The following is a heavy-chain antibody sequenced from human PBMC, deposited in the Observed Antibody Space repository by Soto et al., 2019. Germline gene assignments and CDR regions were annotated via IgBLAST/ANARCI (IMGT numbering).Heavy chain of an antibody. J-gene: IGHJ5*02. V-gene: IGHV1-69*12. CDR1: GGTFSSYA. D-gene: IGHD6-19*01. CDR2: IIPILGTA. Sequence: QVQLVQSGAEVKKPGSSVNVSCKASGGTFSSYAISWVRQAPGQGLEWMGGIIPILGTANYAQKFQGRVTITADESTSTAYMELSSLRSEDTAVYYCARGGEQWLVQDWFDPWGQGTLVTVSS. CDR3: ARGGEQWLVQDWFDP.